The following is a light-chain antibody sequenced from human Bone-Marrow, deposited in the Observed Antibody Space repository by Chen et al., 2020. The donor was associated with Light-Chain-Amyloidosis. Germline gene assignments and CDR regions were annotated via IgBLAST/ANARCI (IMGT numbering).Light chain of an antibody. CDR2: DVS. CDR1: SSDVRGYNY. V-gene: IGLV2-14*01. CDR3: SSYTSSSTLAV. J-gene: IGLJ3*02. Sequence: QSALTQPASVSGSPGPSITISCTGTSSDVRGYNYVSWYQQHPGKAPKLMIYDVSNRPSGVSNRFSGSKSGNTTSLTISGLQAEDEADYYCSSYTSSSTLAVFGGGTKLTVL.